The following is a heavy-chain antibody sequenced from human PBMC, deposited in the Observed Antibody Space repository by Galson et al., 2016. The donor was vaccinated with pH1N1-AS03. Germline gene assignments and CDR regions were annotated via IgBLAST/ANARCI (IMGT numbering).Heavy chain of an antibody. CDR3: ARFRSSWTFYYGLDV. J-gene: IGHJ6*02. V-gene: IGHV4-59*01. Sequence: TLSLTCPVSGGSISSYYWTWIRQPPGKGLEWIGHIYYSGGTNYNPSLKSRVTISVDTSKNQFSLKLSSVTAADTAVYYCARFRSSWTFYYGLDVWGQGTTVTVSS. CDR2: IYYSGGT. CDR1: GGSISSYY. D-gene: IGHD6-13*01.